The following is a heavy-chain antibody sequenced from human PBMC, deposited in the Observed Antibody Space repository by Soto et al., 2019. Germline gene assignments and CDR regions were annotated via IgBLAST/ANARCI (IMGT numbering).Heavy chain of an antibody. CDR3: ARTSAATQSYYYYGMDV. Sequence: GESLKISCKGSGYRFTSYWIGWVRQMPGKGLEWMGIIYPGDSDTRYSPSFQGQVTISADKSISTAYLQWSSLKASDTAMYYCARTSAATQSYYYYGMDVWGQGTTVTAP. CDR1: GYRFTSYW. J-gene: IGHJ6*02. CDR2: IYPGDSDT. D-gene: IGHD2-15*01. V-gene: IGHV5-51*01.